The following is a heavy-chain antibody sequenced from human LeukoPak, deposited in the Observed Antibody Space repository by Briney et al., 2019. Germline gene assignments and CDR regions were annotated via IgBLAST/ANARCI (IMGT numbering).Heavy chain of an antibody. CDR1: GYRFTDYY. CDR2: IDPKSGGT. Sequence: ASVKVSCKTSGYRFTDYYIHWVRQAPGQGLEWMGWIDPKSGGTNFAQKFQGGVTMTSDTSITTAYVELSSLRFDDTAVYFRARETTEGPGSRSRFDYWGQGTLVTVSS. D-gene: IGHD3-10*01. J-gene: IGHJ4*02. CDR3: ARETTEGPGSRSRFDY. V-gene: IGHV1-2*02.